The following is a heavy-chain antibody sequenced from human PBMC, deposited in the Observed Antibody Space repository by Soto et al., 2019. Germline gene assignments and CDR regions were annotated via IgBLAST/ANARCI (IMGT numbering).Heavy chain of an antibody. D-gene: IGHD4-17*01. Sequence: QVQLVESGRGLVKPGGSLRLSCAASGFTFSDYYMSWIRQAPGKGLEWVSCISISGSTMYYADSVKGRFTISRDNAKNSLYRQMTSMRAEDTAVYYCARLSGGTVTTGPGEYWGQGTRVTVSS. CDR2: ISISGSTM. J-gene: IGHJ4*02. CDR1: GFTFSDYY. CDR3: ARLSGGTVTTGPGEY. V-gene: IGHV3-11*01.